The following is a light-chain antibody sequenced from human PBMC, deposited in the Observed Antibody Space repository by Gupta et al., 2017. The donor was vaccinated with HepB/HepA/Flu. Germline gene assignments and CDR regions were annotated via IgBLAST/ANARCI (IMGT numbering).Light chain of an antibody. V-gene: IGLV2-8*01. CDR3: SSYAGSNNLV. Sequence: QPGLTQPPSASGSAGRSVTISCTGTSSDVGGYNYVSWYQQHPGKTPKLMIYEVSKRPSGVPDRFSGSKSGNTASLTVSELQAEDEDDYYCSSYAGSNNLVFGGGTKLTVL. CDR1: SSDVGGYNY. CDR2: EVS. J-gene: IGLJ2*01.